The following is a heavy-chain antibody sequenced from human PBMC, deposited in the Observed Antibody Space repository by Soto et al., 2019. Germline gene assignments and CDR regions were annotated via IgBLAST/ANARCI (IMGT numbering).Heavy chain of an antibody. Sequence: SVKVSCKASGDSFRSYSLSWVRQAPGQGLEWIGGFIPIFGTPHYAQNFQGRLTISADESTSTVSMDLSSLRSEDTAVYYCAWARGVVDNYYYYGMDVWGQGTTVTVSS. V-gene: IGHV1-69*13. CDR3: AWARGVVDNYYYYGMDV. CDR2: FIPIFGTP. D-gene: IGHD3-22*01. CDR1: GDSFRSYS. J-gene: IGHJ6*02.